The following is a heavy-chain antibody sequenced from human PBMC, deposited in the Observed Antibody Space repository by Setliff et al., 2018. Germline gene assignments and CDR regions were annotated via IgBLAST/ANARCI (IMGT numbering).Heavy chain of an antibody. CDR1: GGSISDTYYY. CDR3: ARLSGFLYIDV. V-gene: IGHV4-61*09. CDR2: IYTSWST. Sequence: SETLSLTCTVSGGSISDTYYYWSWIRQPAGQGLEWIGQIYTSWSTNYNPSLKSRVTISVDTSKNQFSLKLSSVTAADTAVYYWARLSGFLYIDVWGKGTTVTVSS. D-gene: IGHD3-3*01. J-gene: IGHJ6*03.